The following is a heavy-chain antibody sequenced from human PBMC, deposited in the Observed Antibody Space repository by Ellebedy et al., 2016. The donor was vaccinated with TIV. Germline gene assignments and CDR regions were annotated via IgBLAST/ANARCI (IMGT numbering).Heavy chain of an antibody. V-gene: IGHV1-69*13. D-gene: IGHD3-22*01. CDR2: IIPIFGTA. CDR1: GGTFSSYA. Sequence: SVKVSCXASGGTFSSYAISWVRQAPGQGLEWMGGIIPIFGTANYAQKFQGRVTITADESTSTAYMELSSLRSEDTAVYYCAGADYYDSSGWRWVNDYWGQGTLVTVSS. J-gene: IGHJ4*02. CDR3: AGADYYDSSGWRWVNDY.